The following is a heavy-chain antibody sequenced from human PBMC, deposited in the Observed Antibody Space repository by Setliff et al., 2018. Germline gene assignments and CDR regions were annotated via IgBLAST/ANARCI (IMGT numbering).Heavy chain of an antibody. CDR3: ARDALYDSNDRNSYYGNWLDP. D-gene: IGHD3-22*01. Sequence: SVKVSCKASGGSFSNYAIIWVRQAPGQGPEWMGGIIPIYGSTNNAEKFQGRVTFSADESMSTVYMELSSLTSADTALYYCARDALYDSNDRNSYYGNWLDPCGQGTLVTVSS. CDR1: GGSFSNYA. CDR2: IIPIYGST. V-gene: IGHV1-69*13. J-gene: IGHJ5*02.